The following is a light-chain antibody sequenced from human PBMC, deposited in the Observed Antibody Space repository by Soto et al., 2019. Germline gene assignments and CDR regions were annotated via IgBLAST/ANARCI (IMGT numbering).Light chain of an antibody. V-gene: IGLV2-8*01. CDR3: AAWDDSLNGRV. Sequence: QSALTQPPSASGSPGQSVTISCTGTSSDVGGFDYVSWHQQHPGKAPKVIIYEVTKRPSGVPDRFSGSKSGTSASLAISGLQSEDEATYYCAAWDDSLNGRVFGGGTKVTVL. CDR2: EVT. J-gene: IGLJ3*02. CDR1: SSDVGGFDY.